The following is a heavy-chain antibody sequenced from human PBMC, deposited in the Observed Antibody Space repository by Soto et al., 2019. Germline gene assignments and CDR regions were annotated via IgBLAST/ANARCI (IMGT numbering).Heavy chain of an antibody. CDR2: ISAYNGNT. Sequence: QVQLVQSGAEVKKPGASVKVSCKASGYTFTSYGISWVRQAPGQGLAWMGWISAYNGNTNYAQKLQGRVTMTTDTCTRTGNVELRSLRSDDTAVYYCESDAGQVNGIDVWGQGTTVTVSS. CDR3: ESDAGQVNGIDV. J-gene: IGHJ6*02. CDR1: GYTFTSYG. D-gene: IGHD3-10*01. V-gene: IGHV1-18*01.